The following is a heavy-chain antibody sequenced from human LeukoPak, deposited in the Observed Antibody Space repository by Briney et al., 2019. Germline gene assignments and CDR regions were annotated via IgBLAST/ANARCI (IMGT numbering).Heavy chain of an antibody. CDR3: ASSRSGWLQYNY. V-gene: IGHV3-66*01. CDR2: IYSGGST. Sequence: GGSLRLSCAASGFTVSSNYMSWVRQAPGKGLEWVSVIYSGGSTYYADSVKGRFTISRDNSKNTMYLQMNSLRAEDTAVYYCASSRSGWLQYNYWGQGTLVTVSS. D-gene: IGHD5-24*01. J-gene: IGHJ4*02. CDR1: GFTVSSNY.